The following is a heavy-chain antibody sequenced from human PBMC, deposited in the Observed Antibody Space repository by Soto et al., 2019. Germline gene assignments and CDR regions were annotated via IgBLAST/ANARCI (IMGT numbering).Heavy chain of an antibody. J-gene: IGHJ5*02. CDR2: IYYSGST. Sequence: QVQLQESGPGLVKPSQTLSLTCTVSGGSLSSGNYYWNWIRQHPGKGLEWIGYIYYSGSTYQNPNLKSRLTISVDTSKNQFSLKLSSVTAADTAVYYCARSQQGGPDCSGGSCYSFYNFDPWGQGTQVTVSS. CDR1: GGSLSSGNYY. V-gene: IGHV4-31*03. CDR3: ARSQQGGPDCSGGSCYSFYNFDP. D-gene: IGHD2-15*01.